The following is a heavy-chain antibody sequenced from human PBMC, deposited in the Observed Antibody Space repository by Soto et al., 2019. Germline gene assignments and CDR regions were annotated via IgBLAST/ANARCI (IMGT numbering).Heavy chain of an antibody. CDR1: GSATSGSSYF. CDR3: ASLLSGAYSSGWHLSNYHYGMDV. V-gene: IGHV4-39*01. Sequence: LGTLSLTAHVSGSATSGSSYFGGWILQPPGKGLEGIGSIYYSGSTYYNPSLKSRVTISVDTSKNQLSLKLSSVTAADTAVYYCASLLSGAYSSGWHLSNYHYGMDVWGQGTTVTVSS. CDR2: IYYSGST. D-gene: IGHD6-19*01. J-gene: IGHJ6*02.